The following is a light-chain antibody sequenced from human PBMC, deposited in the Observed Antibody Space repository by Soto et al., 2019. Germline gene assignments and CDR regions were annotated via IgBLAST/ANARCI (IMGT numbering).Light chain of an antibody. V-gene: IGKV3-20*01. CDR3: QQYGSSSFT. CDR1: QSVSSNY. Sequence: EIVLTQSPGTLSLSPGERATLSCRASQSVSSNYLAWYQQKAGQAPRLLIYGASSRATGIPDRFSGSGSGTDLTLTISRLEPEDFAVYYCQQYGSSSFTFGPGTKVDI. CDR2: GAS. J-gene: IGKJ3*01.